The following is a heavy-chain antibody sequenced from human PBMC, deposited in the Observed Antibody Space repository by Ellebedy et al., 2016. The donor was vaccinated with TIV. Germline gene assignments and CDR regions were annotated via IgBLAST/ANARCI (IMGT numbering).Heavy chain of an antibody. CDR2: INHSGST. CDR3: AREKADNARSFDY. D-gene: IGHD2-2*01. J-gene: IGHJ4*02. Sequence: SETLSLXCAVYGGSFSGYYWTWILQSPGKGLEWIGEINHSGSTNYNPSLKSRVTMSVDTSKSQFSLNLSSVTAADTAMYYCAREKADNARSFDYWGQGTLVTVSS. CDR1: GGSFSGYY. V-gene: IGHV4-34*01.